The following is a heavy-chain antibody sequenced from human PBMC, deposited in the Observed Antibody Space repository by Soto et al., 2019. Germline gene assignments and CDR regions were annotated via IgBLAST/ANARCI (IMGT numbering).Heavy chain of an antibody. CDR3: ARDAEAYVNVMGTIRSGYYYHGLDV. J-gene: IGHJ6*02. D-gene: IGHD1-1*01. CDR1: GFTFSSYG. Sequence: ESGGGVVQPGRSLRLSCVGSGFTFSSYGIHWVRQAPGKGLEWVAVVSYDGSGKYYAESVKGRFTISRDNSKNTLYLQMNTLGVEDTAVYHCARDAEAYVNVMGTIRSGYYYHGLDVWGQGTTVFVSS. V-gene: IGHV3-30*03. CDR2: VSYDGSGK.